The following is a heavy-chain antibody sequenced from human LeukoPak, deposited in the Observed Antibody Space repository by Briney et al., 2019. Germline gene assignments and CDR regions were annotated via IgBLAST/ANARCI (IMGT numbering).Heavy chain of an antibody. CDR3: AKDLYYYDSSGYYDY. Sequence: INPSGGSTSYAQKFQGRVTMTRDTSTSTVYMELSSLRSEDTAVYYCAKDLYYYDSSGYYDYWGQGTLVTVSS. V-gene: IGHV1-46*01. CDR2: INPSGGST. J-gene: IGHJ4*02. D-gene: IGHD3-22*01.